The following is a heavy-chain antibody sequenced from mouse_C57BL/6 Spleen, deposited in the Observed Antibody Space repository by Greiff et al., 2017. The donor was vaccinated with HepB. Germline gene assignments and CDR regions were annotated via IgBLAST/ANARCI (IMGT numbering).Heavy chain of an antibody. J-gene: IGHJ4*01. CDR2: IDPETGGT. CDR3: TREGGYYDYDAGYAMDY. Sequence: VQLQQSGAELVRPGASVTLSCKASGYTFTDYEMHWVKQTPVHGLEWIGAIDPETGGTAYNQKFKGKAILTADKSSSTAYMELRSLTSEDSAVYYCTREGGYYDYDAGYAMDYWGQGTSVTVSS. D-gene: IGHD2-4*01. CDR1: GYTFTDYE. V-gene: IGHV1-15*01.